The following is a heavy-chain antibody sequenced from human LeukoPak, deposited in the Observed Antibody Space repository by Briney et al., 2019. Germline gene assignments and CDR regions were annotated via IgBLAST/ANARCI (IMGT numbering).Heavy chain of an antibody. CDR2: ISSSSSYI. Sequence: GGSLRLSCAASGFTFSSYSMNWVRQAPGKGLEWVSSISSSSSYIYYADSVKGRFTISRDNAKNSLYLQMNSLRAEDTAVYYCAKVGGPPYSGSWYEYFQHWGQGTLVTVSS. D-gene: IGHD6-13*01. V-gene: IGHV3-21*01. J-gene: IGHJ1*01. CDR3: AKVGGPPYSGSWYEYFQH. CDR1: GFTFSSYS.